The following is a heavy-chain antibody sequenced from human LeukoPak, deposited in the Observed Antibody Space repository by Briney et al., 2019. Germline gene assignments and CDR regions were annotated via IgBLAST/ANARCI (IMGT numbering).Heavy chain of an antibody. CDR3: VRDSGSSYGYYFLH. CDR2: ISSSSSHM. CDR1: GFTFNSDS. J-gene: IGHJ1*01. Sequence: GSLRLSCAASGFTFNSDSMYWVRQAPGKGLEWVSSISSSSSHMFYADSVKGRFSISRDNANNSLYLQMNSLRAEDTAVYYCVRDSGSSYGYYFLHWGQGTLVTVSS. D-gene: IGHD1-26*01. V-gene: IGHV3-21*01.